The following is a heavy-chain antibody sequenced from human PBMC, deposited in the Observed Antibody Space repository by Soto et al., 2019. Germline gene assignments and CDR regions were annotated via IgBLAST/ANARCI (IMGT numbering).Heavy chain of an antibody. CDR2: ISYDGSNK. D-gene: IGHD3-22*01. Sequence: HPGGSLRLSCAASGFTFSSYAMHWVRQAPGKGLEWVAVISYDGSNKYYADSVKGRFTVSRDNSKNTLYLQMNSLRAEDTAVYYCARPAGVITMNDAFDIWGQGTMVTVSS. CDR3: ARPAGVITMNDAFDI. V-gene: IGHV3-30-3*01. J-gene: IGHJ3*02. CDR1: GFTFSSYA.